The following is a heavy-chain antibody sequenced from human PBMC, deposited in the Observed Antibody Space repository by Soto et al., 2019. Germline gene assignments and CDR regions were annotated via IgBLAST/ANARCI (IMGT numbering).Heavy chain of an antibody. CDR3: AKDLEQWLIRYFDY. CDR1: GFTFSSYG. J-gene: IGHJ4*02. D-gene: IGHD6-19*01. Sequence: GGSLRLSCAASGFTFSSYGMHWVRQAPGKGLEWVAVISYDGSNKYYADSVKGRFTISRDNSKNTLYLQMNSLRAEDTAVYYCAKDLEQWLIRYFDYWGQGTLVTVSS. CDR2: ISYDGSNK. V-gene: IGHV3-30*18.